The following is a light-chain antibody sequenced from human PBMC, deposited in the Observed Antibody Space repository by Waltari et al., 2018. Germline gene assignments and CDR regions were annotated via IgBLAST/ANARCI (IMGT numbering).Light chain of an antibody. CDR1: QSVSSD. Sequence: EVVLTQSPATLSVSLGERATLSCRASQSVSSDLAWYPQKPGQAPRLIIHGASIRATGIPARFSGSGSGTEFTLTISSLQPEDSATYYCLQDYIYPRTFGQGTKVELK. CDR2: GAS. CDR3: LQDYIYPRT. V-gene: IGKV3-15*01. J-gene: IGKJ1*01.